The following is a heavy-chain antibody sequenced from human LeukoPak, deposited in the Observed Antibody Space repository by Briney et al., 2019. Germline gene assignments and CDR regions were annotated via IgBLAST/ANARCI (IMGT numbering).Heavy chain of an antibody. CDR3: ARDLLSSSGSYRVSVYFDY. Sequence: ASVRVSCXASGYTFTSYYMHWVRQTPGQGLEWMGIINPSGGSTSYAQKFQGRVTMTRDTSTSTVYMELSSLRSEDTAVYYCARDLLSSSGSYRVSVYFDYWGQGTLVTVSS. D-gene: IGHD1-26*01. V-gene: IGHV1-46*03. CDR2: INPSGGST. CDR1: GYTFTSYY. J-gene: IGHJ4*02.